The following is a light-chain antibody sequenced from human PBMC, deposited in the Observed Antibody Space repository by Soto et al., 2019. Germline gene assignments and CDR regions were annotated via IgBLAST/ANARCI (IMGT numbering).Light chain of an antibody. CDR3: MQALQTPIT. J-gene: IGKJ5*01. CDR1: QTLLQSNGYNY. Sequence: DVVMTQSPLSLPVTPGEPASFSCRSSQTLLQSNGYNYLDWYVQKQGQSPQLLIYLGSNRASGVPDRFSGSGSGTDFTLKISKVEAEDVGVYYCMQALQTPITFGPGTRLEIK. V-gene: IGKV2-28*01. CDR2: LGS.